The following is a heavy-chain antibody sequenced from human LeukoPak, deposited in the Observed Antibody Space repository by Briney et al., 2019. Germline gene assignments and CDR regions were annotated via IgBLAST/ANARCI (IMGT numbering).Heavy chain of an antibody. CDR3: AKGGSSYSEMDY. J-gene: IGHJ4*02. D-gene: IGHD3-22*01. V-gene: IGHV3-23*01. CDR1: GFTFSSYW. Sequence: GGSLRLSCAASGFTFSSYWMSWVRQAPGKGLEWVSGLSASGGLTYYADSVKGRFTISRDNSKNTLYLQMNSLRADGTAVYYCAKGGSSYSEMDYWGQGTLVTVSS. CDR2: LSASGGLT.